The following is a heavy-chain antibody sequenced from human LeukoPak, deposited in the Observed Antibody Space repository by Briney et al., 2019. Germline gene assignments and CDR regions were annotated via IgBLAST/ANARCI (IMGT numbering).Heavy chain of an antibody. CDR3: ARDCSSTSCNWFDP. CDR1: GGSIRSYF. J-gene: IGHJ5*02. CDR2: IYTSGST. D-gene: IGHD2-2*01. Sequence: SETLSLTCTVSGGSIRSYFWSWIRQPAGKGLEWIGRIYTSGSTNYNPSLKSRVTMSVDTSKNQFSLKLSSVTAADTAVYYCARDCSSTSCNWFDPWGQGTLVTVSS. V-gene: IGHV4-4*07.